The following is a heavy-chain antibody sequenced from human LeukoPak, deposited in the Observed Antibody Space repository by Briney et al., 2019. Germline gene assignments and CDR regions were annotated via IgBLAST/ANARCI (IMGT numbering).Heavy chain of an antibody. CDR3: ARDRLPSRLLWFGELRAFDY. CDR2: IYTSGTT. Sequence: KPSETLSLNCTISGASISTYYWTWIRQPAGKGLEWIGRIYTSGTTNYNPSLKNRVTMSVDTSKNQFSLKLSSVTAADTAVYYCARDRLPSRLLWFGELRAFDYWGQGTLVTVSS. J-gene: IGHJ4*02. CDR1: GASISTYY. V-gene: IGHV4-4*07. D-gene: IGHD3-10*01.